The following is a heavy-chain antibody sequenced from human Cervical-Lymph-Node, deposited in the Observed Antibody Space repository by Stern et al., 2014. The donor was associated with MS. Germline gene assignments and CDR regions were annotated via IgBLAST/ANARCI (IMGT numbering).Heavy chain of an antibody. CDR3: ARDSLIRTFGVEEGMDV. V-gene: IGHV1-18*01. CDR2: ISADNGDT. CDR1: GYFFTSYG. Sequence: VQLVQSGAEVKKPGASVKVSCKASGYFFTSYGISWVRQAPGQGLEWMGWISADNGDTNYAQNVQGRVTMTTDTSTNTAYMELSSPRSDDTALYYCARDSLIRTFGVEEGMDVWGQGTTVTVSS. D-gene: IGHD3-3*01. J-gene: IGHJ6*02.